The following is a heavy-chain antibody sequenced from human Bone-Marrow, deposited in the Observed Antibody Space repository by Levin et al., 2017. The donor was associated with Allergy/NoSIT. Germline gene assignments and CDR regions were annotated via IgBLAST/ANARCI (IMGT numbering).Heavy chain of an antibody. CDR1: GFTFSTAW. J-gene: IGHJ4*02. CDR2: VKSKNDGGST. D-gene: IGHD3-10*01. Sequence: GESLKISCVASGFTFSTAWMSWVRQAPGKGLEWVGRVKSKNDGGSTDYAASAQGRFTISRDDSTNTLYLQMSSLKTEDTAVYYCSGLTGSYWGQGTLVTVSS. CDR3: SGLTGSY. V-gene: IGHV3-15*01.